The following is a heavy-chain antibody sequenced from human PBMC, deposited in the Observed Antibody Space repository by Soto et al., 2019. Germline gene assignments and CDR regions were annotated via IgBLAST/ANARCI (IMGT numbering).Heavy chain of an antibody. CDR1: GYTFTSYA. Sequence: ASVKVSCKASGYTFTSYAMHWVRQAPGQRLEWMGWINAGNGNTKYSQKFQGRVTITRDTSASTAYMELSSLRSEDTAVYYCARRGPAAGTVYNYFDYWGQGTLVTVS. J-gene: IGHJ4*02. CDR3: ARRGPAAGTVYNYFDY. V-gene: IGHV1-3*01. CDR2: INAGNGNT. D-gene: IGHD6-13*01.